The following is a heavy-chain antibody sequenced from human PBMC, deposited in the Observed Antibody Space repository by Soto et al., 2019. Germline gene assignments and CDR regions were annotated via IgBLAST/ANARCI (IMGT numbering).Heavy chain of an antibody. Sequence: GGSLRLSCAASGFTFNNYGMHWVRQAPGKGLEWVVVISFDGRNTDYADSVKGRFTISRDNSKNTLYLQMTSLRVEDTAVYYCAKVYGSGSLYYFDYWGQGTLVTVSS. J-gene: IGHJ4*02. CDR2: ISFDGRNT. D-gene: IGHD3-10*01. CDR1: GFTFNNYG. V-gene: IGHV3-30*18. CDR3: AKVYGSGSLYYFDY.